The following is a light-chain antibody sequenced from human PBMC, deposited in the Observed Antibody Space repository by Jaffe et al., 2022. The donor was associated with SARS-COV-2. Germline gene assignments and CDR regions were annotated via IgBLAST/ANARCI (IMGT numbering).Light chain of an antibody. J-gene: IGKJ1*01. Sequence: EIVMTQSPATLSVSPGERVTLSCRASQSVRSNLAWYQQKPGQAPRLLIYGASTRASGIPGRFSGSGSGTEFTLTISSLQSEDFAVYYCQQYNNWPPWTFGQGTKVEIK. V-gene: IGKV3-15*01. CDR3: QQYNNWPPWT. CDR2: GAS. CDR1: QSVRSN.